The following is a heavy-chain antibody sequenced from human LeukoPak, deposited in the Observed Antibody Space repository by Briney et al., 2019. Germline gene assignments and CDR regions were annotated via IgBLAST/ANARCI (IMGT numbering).Heavy chain of an antibody. J-gene: IGHJ4*02. CDR3: AREAAYCGGDCSSFPYYFDY. CDR1: GDSVSSNSAA. D-gene: IGHD2-21*02. Sequence: SQTLSLTCAISGDSVSSNSAAWNWIRQSPSRGLEWLGRTYYRSKWYNDYAVSVKSRLTINPDTSKNQFSLQLNSVTPEDTAVYYCAREAAYCGGDCSSFPYYFDYWGQGTLVTVSS. V-gene: IGHV6-1*01. CDR2: TYYRSKWYN.